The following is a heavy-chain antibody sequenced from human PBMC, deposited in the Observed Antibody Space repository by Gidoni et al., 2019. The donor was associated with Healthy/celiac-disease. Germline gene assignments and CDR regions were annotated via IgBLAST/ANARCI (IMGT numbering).Heavy chain of an antibody. D-gene: IGHD6-19*01. CDR2: ISGSGGST. J-gene: IGHJ4*02. CDR1: GFTFSSYA. CDR3: AKDVLNRAVAGTRVDY. V-gene: IGHV3-23*01. Sequence: EVQLLESGGGLVQPGGSLRLSCAASGFTFSSYAMSWVRQAPGKGLEWVSAISGSGGSTYYADSVKGRFTISRDNSKNTLYLQMNSLRAEDTAVYYCAKDVLNRAVAGTRVDYWGQGTLVTVSS.